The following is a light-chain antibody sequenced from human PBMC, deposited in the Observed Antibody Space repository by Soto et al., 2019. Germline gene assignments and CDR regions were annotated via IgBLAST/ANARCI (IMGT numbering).Light chain of an antibody. J-gene: IGLJ1*01. Sequence: QSVLTQPASVSGSAGQSITISCTGTSSDVGNYNLVSWYLHHPGKAPKLLIYEDTKRPSGVSNRFSGSRSGNTASLTVSGLQAEDETDYYCSSYTTSSCYVFGTGTKVNVL. CDR3: SSYTTSSCYV. V-gene: IGLV2-14*02. CDR1: SSDVGNYNL. CDR2: EDT.